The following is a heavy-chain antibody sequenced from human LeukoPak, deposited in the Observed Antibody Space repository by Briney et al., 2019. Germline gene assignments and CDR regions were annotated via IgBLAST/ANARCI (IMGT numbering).Heavy chain of an antibody. Sequence: QPGGSLRPSCTASGFTFSDYWMTWVRQVPGKGPEWVANIKQDGSQRYYVDSVRGRFTISRDNAKNSLFLQMNGLRAEDTAVYYCARRGGSSSRRSPIDYWGQGTLVTVSS. CDR1: GFTFSDYW. CDR3: ARRGGSSSRRSPIDY. D-gene: IGHD6-6*01. CDR2: IKQDGSQR. V-gene: IGHV3-7*01. J-gene: IGHJ4*02.